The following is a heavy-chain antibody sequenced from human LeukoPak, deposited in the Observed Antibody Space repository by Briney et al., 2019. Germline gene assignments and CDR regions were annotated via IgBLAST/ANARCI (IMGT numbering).Heavy chain of an antibody. Sequence: ASVKVSCKASGYTFTSYYMHWVRQAPGQGLEWMGIINPSGGSTSYAQKFQGRVTMTRDTSTSTVYMELSSLRSEDTAVYYCARASSNCGGDWYYFDYWGQGTLVTVSS. CDR3: ARASSNCGGDWYYFDY. CDR2: INPSGGST. CDR1: GYTFTSYY. J-gene: IGHJ4*02. V-gene: IGHV1-46*03. D-gene: IGHD2-21*02.